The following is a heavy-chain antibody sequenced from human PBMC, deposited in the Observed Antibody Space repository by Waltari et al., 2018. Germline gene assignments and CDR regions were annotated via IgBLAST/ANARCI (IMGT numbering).Heavy chain of an antibody. CDR1: GFTFSASH. D-gene: IGHD1-20*01. J-gene: IGHJ4*02. Sequence: EVQLVESGGGLVQPGGSLRLSCSASGFTFSASHVDWVRQAPGKGLEWLGLSRNKAYTYTTEYAASVKGRFTISRDDSKNSVYLYMNSLTTEDTAVYYCARSITAAPIDSWGQGTLVTVSS. CDR3: ARSITAAPIDS. CDR2: SRNKAYTYTT. V-gene: IGHV3-72*01.